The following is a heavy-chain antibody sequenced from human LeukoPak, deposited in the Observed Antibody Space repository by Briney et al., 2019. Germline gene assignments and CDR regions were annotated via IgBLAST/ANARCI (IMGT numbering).Heavy chain of an antibody. CDR2: INSDGINT. D-gene: IGHD5-24*01. J-gene: IGHJ3*01. CDR3: ARDFSVGEDGYNRDAFDL. V-gene: IGHV3-74*01. CDR1: GFTFSNYW. Sequence: GGSLRLSCAASGFTFSNYWMHWVRQAPGKGLVWVSRINSDGINTSYADSVKGRFTISRDNAKNSLYLQMNSLRAEDTGIYYCARDFSVGEDGYNRDAFDLWGQGTMVTVSS.